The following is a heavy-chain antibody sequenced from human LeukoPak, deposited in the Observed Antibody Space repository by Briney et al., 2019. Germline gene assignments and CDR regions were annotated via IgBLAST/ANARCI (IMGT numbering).Heavy chain of an antibody. Sequence: SVKVSCKASGGTFSSYAISWVRQAPGQGLERMGRIIPILGIANYAQKFQGRVTITADKSTSTAYMELSSLRSEDTAVYYCARLQGDYRTYDYWGQGTLVTVSS. V-gene: IGHV1-69*04. J-gene: IGHJ4*02. CDR2: IIPILGIA. CDR3: ARLQGDYRTYDY. CDR1: GGTFSSYA. D-gene: IGHD4-17*01.